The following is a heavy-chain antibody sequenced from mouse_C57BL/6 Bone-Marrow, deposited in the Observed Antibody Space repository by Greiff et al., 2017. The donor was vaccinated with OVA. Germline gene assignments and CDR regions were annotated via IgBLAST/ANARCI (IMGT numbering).Heavy chain of an antibody. Sequence: VKLQESGPGLVAPSQSLSITCTVSGFSLTSYGVDWVRQSPGKGLEWLGVIWGVGSTNYNSALKSRLSISKDNSKSQVFLKMNSLQTDDTAMYYCASLLNWGPNWFAYWGQGTLVTVSA. CDR1: GFSLTSYG. D-gene: IGHD4-1*01. CDR3: ASLLNWGPNWFAY. J-gene: IGHJ3*01. V-gene: IGHV2-6*01. CDR2: IWGVGST.